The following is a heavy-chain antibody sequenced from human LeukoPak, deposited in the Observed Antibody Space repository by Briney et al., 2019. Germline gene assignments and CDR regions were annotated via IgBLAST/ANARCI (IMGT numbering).Heavy chain of an antibody. D-gene: IGHD3-22*01. J-gene: IGHJ1*01. Sequence: GSLRLSCAASGFTFSTYWMNWVRQAPGKGLVWVSRIKSDGSTNYADSVKGRFTISRDNANNTLSLQMNSLRPEDTGVYYCARAPSEIGGYYPEYFRHWGQGTLVTVSS. CDR1: GFTFSTYW. CDR3: ARAPSEIGGYYPEYFRH. V-gene: IGHV3-74*01. CDR2: IKSDGST.